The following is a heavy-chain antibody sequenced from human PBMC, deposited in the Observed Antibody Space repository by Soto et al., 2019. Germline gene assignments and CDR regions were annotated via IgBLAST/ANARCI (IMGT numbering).Heavy chain of an antibody. V-gene: IGHV3-30-3*01. Sequence: QVQLVESGGGVVQPGRSLRLSCAASGFTFSSYAMHWVRQAPGKGLEWVAVISYDGSNKYYADSVKGRFTISRDNSKNTLYLQMNSLRAGDTAVYYCARDMGPGSSTVTTWLYYSYGMDVWGQGTTVTVSS. J-gene: IGHJ6*02. CDR3: ARDMGPGSSTVTTWLYYSYGMDV. D-gene: IGHD4-4*01. CDR2: ISYDGSNK. CDR1: GFTFSSYA.